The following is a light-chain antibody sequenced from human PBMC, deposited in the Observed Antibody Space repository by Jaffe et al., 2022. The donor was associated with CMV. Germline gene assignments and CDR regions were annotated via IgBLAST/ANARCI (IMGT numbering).Light chain of an antibody. J-gene: IGKJ5*01. CDR3: QQYDTLPIT. CDR1: QGISLR. V-gene: IGKV1-33*01. CDR2: DAS. Sequence: DIQMTQSPFSLSASVGDSVTITCQASQGISLRLNWYQVKPGKAPKALIYDASNLVPGVPSKFSGSGSGTDFTFNITSLQPEDVATYFCQQYDTLPITFGQGTRLEIK.